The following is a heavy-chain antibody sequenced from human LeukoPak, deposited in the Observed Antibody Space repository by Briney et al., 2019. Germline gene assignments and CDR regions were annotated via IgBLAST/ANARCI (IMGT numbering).Heavy chain of an antibody. CDR2: IYTSGST. CDR3: ARSRVVVGANWFDH. Sequence: PSETLSLTCTVSGGSISSYYWSWIRQPAGKGLEWIGRIYTSGSTNYNPSLKSRVTMSVDTSKNQFSLKLSSVTAADTAVYYCARSRVVVGANWFDHWGQGTLVTVSS. V-gene: IGHV4-4*07. CDR1: GGSISSYY. J-gene: IGHJ5*02. D-gene: IGHD2-2*01.